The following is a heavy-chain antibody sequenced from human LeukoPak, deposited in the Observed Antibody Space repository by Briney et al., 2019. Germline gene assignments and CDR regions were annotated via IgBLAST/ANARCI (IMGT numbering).Heavy chain of an antibody. D-gene: IGHD6-13*01. Sequence: SETLSLTCAVYGGSFSGYYWSWIRQPPGKGLEWIGEINHSGSTNYNPSLKRRVTVSVDTSKNQFSLKLSSVTAADTAVYYCARGRFYAAAGTLYPNRGTGGQFDYWGQGTLVTVSS. CDR1: GGSFSGYY. J-gene: IGHJ4*02. V-gene: IGHV4-34*01. CDR3: ARGRFYAAAGTLYPNRGTGGQFDY. CDR2: INHSGST.